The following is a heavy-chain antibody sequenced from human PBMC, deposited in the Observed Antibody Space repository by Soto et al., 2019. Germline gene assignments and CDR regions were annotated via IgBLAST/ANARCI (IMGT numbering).Heavy chain of an antibody. CDR2: INPSGGST. D-gene: IGHD2-21*02. V-gene: IGHV1-46*03. J-gene: IGHJ6*02. CDR3: ASQGDEKRPYYSYGMDF. Sequence: GASVKVSCKASGYTFTSYYMHWVRQAPGQGLEWMGIINPSGGSTSYAQKFQGRVTMTRDTSTSTVYMELSSLRSEDTAVYYCASQGDEKRPYYSYGMDFWGQGTMVTVSS. CDR1: GYTFTSYY.